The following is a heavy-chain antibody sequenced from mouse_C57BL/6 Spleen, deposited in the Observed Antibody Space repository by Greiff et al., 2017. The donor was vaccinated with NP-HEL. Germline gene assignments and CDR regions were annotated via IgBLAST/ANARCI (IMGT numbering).Heavy chain of an antibody. J-gene: IGHJ4*01. Sequence: EVMLVESGGGLVKPGGSLKLSCAASGFTFSSYAMSWVRQTPEKRLEWVATISDGGSYTYYPDNVKGRFTISRDNAKNNLYLQMSHLKSEDTAMYYCARESTMITTGYPYYYAMDYWGQGTSVTVSS. CDR1: GFTFSSYA. CDR2: ISDGGSYT. CDR3: ARESTMITTGYPYYYAMDY. D-gene: IGHD2-4*01. V-gene: IGHV5-4*01.